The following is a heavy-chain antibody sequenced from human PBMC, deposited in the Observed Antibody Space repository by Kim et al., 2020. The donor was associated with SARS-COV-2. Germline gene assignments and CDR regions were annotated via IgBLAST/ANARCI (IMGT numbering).Heavy chain of an antibody. J-gene: IGHJ4*02. V-gene: IGHV3-7*01. CDR3: TSDVGTTFDY. D-gene: IGHD1-26*01. CDR2: SEE. Sequence: SEENFMASVKGRFTMSRDNAQNSVLLQMNGLTGEDTAIYYCTSDVGTTFDYWGQGTLVSVSS.